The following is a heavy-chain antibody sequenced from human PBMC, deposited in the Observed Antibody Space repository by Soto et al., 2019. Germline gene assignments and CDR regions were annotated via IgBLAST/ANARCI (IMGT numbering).Heavy chain of an antibody. CDR2: IYTSGST. D-gene: IGHD6-13*01. V-gene: IGHV4-4*07. J-gene: IGHJ5*02. CDR3: ARDFFGQIAAAGIYWFDP. Sequence: PSETLSLTCTVSGGSISSYYWSWIRQPAGKGLEWIGRIYTSGSTNYNPSLKSRVTMSVDTSKNQFSLKLSSVTAADTAVYYCARDFFGQIAAAGIYWFDPWGQGTLVTVSS. CDR1: GGSISSYY.